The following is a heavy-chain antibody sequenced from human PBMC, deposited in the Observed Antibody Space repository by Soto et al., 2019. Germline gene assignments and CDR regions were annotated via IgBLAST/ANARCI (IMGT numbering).Heavy chain of an antibody. CDR3: ASNIVSTNV. J-gene: IGHJ4*02. CDR2: ITPIVGTT. Sequence: QVQLVQSGAEAKMPGSSVKVSCKASGGTFSIYVITWVRQAPGQGFEWMGGITPIVGTTTYAQKFQGRVTITADESTSTAYMELSGLRSEDTAVYYCASNIVSTNVWGQGTRVTVSS. D-gene: IGHD5-12*01. V-gene: IGHV1-69*01. CDR1: GGTFSIYV.